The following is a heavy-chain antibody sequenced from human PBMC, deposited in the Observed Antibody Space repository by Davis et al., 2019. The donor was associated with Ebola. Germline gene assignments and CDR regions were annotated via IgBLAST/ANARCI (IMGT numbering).Heavy chain of an antibody. V-gene: IGHV4-34*01. CDR1: GGSFSGYY. Sequence: PSETLSLTCAVYGGSFSGYYWSWIRQPPGKGLEWIGEINHSGSTSYNPSLKSRVTISVDTSKNQFSLKLSSVTAADTAVYYCARGAGLRDIVVVPAVRVHYYYGMDVWGQGTTVTVSS. D-gene: IGHD2-2*01. J-gene: IGHJ6*02. CDR3: ARGAGLRDIVVVPAVRVHYYYGMDV. CDR2: INHSGST.